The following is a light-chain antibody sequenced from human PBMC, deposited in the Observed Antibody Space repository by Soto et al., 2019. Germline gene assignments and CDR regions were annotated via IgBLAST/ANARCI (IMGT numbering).Light chain of an antibody. Sequence: DIQMTQSPSSVSASVGDRVTISCRASQGISSWLAWYQQKPGEAPKLLIYKASTLQTGVPSRFSGSGSGTDFTLTITSLQPEDFATYYCHQASSLPLSFGGGTKVEIK. V-gene: IGKV1-12*01. J-gene: IGKJ4*01. CDR1: QGISSW. CDR2: KAS. CDR3: HQASSLPLS.